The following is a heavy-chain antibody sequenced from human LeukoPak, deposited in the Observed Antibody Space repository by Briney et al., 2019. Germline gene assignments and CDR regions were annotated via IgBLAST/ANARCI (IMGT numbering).Heavy chain of an antibody. CDR1: GFTFTNAW. J-gene: IGHJ4*02. CDR2: IKSKTDGGTT. V-gene: IGHV3-15*01. Sequence: PGGSLRLSRADSGFTFTNAWMSWVRQAPGKGLEWVGRIKSKTDGGTTDYAAPVRGRFSISRDDSKNTLFLQMNSLKTEDTAVYYCTKHPWVRGVTFDYWGQGALVTVSS. D-gene: IGHD3-10*01. CDR3: TKHPWVRGVTFDY.